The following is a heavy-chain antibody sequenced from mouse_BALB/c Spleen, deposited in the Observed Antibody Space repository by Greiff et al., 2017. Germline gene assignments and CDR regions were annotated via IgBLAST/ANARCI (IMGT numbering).Heavy chain of an antibody. CDR2: IWSDGST. CDR3: ARHSYDGNAMDY. J-gene: IGHJ4*01. CDR1: GFSLTSYG. V-gene: IGHV2-6-2*01. D-gene: IGHD2-10*01. Sequence: VKLMESGPDLVAPSQSLSITCTVSGFSLTSYGVHWVRQPPGKGLEWLVVIWSDGSTTYNSALKSRLSISKDTSKSQVFLKMNSLQTDDTAMYYCARHSYDGNAMDYWGQGTSVTVSS.